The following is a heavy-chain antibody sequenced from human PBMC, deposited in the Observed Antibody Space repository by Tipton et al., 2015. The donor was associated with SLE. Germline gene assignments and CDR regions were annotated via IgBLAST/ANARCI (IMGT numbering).Heavy chain of an antibody. J-gene: IGHJ5*01. Sequence: TLSLTCAVSGALITRNHWSWIRQPPGKGLEWIGFISYSGSTNYNPSLKSRVTISADTSKNEFSLNLTSMTAADTAVYYCARLAPGYSSGWFDSWGQGTLVTVSS. D-gene: IGHD6-19*01. CDR1: GALITRNH. CDR2: ISYSGST. CDR3: ARLAPGYSSGWFDS. V-gene: IGHV4-59*08.